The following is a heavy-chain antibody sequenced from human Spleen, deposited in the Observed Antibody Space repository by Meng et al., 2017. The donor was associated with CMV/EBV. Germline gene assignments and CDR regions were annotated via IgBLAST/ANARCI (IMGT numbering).Heavy chain of an antibody. CDR1: GFTFRSYT. Sequence: GESLKISCAASGFTFRSYTMNWVRQSPGKGLEWVSSISGSSRYIYYADSVKGRFTISRNNAKNSLNLQMNSLRAEDTAVYYCARDWSSDNSGYWEYFDCWGQGTLVTVSS. J-gene: IGHJ4*02. CDR3: ARDWSSDNSGYWEYFDC. D-gene: IGHD3-22*01. V-gene: IGHV3-21*01. CDR2: ISGSSRYI.